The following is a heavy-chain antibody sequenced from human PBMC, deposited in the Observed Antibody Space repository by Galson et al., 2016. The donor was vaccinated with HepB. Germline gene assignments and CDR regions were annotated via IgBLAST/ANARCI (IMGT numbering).Heavy chain of an antibody. CDR2: ISGSGDST. V-gene: IGHV3-23*01. D-gene: IGHD2-2*01. J-gene: IGHJ6*02. Sequence: SLRLSCAASGFTFNLYAMSWVRQAPGKGLEWVSSISGSGDSTYYADSVKGRFAISRDNSKNTLYLQMRSLRAEDTALYYCAKSGFCTSSTCYRFYYYSGMDVWGQGTTVTVSS. CDR3: AKSGFCTSSTCYRFYYYSGMDV. CDR1: GFTFNLYA.